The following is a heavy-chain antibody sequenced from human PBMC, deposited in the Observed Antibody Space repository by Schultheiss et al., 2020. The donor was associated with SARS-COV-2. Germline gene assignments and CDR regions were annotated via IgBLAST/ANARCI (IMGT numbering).Heavy chain of an antibody. CDR1: GFTFSSFG. J-gene: IGHJ4*02. D-gene: IGHD3-3*01. CDR3: ARLEGRVVIMRWDFDS. CDR2: ISYDGSNR. V-gene: IGHV3-30*03. Sequence: GGSLRLSCAASGFTFSSFGIHWVRQAPGKGLEWVAVISYDGSNREYVDSVKGRFTISRDNSKNEVYLQMNGLRVEDTAVYYCARLEGRVVIMRWDFDSWGQGTLVTVSS.